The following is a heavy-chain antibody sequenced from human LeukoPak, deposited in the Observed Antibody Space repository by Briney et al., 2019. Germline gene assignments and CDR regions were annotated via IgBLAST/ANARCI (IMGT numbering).Heavy chain of an antibody. V-gene: IGHV1-2*06. Sequence: ASVKVSCKASGYIFTDFYMHWVRQAPGQGLEWMGRINPNSGGTNYAQKFQGRVTMTRDTSISTAYMELSRLRSDDTAVYYCARGRFVGGSSSWYGPNFDYWGQGTLVTVSS. D-gene: IGHD6-13*01. CDR1: GYIFTDFY. CDR3: ARGRFVGGSSSWYGPNFDY. J-gene: IGHJ4*02. CDR2: INPNSGGT.